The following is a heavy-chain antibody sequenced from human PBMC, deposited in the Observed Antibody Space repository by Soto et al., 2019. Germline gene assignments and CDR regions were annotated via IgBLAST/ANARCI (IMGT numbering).Heavy chain of an antibody. J-gene: IGHJ6*02. Sequence: QVQLQESGPRLVKPSETLSLTCTGSDDFISSYYWHWIGHPAGKGLECIGRVATSGATNYNPSLARRATLSVATSKTQFALKRTSVTSADTDVYFCARADYEILTGSYARDVWCQGTTVTVSS. CDR1: DDFISSYY. CDR3: ARADYEILTGSYARDV. CDR2: VATSGAT. V-gene: IGHV4-4*07. D-gene: IGHD3-9*01.